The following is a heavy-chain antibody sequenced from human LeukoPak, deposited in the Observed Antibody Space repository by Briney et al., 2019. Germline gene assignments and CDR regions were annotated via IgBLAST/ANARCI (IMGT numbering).Heavy chain of an antibody. CDR3: ARGHSSGWYFHY. CDR2: IYSGGST. D-gene: IGHD6-19*01. CDR1: GFTVSSNY. Sequence: GGSLRLSCAASGFTVSSNYMSWVRQAPGKGLEWVSVIYSGGSTYYADSVKGRFTISRDNSKNTLSLQMNSLRPDDTAVYYCARGHSSGWYFHYWGQGTLVTVSS. V-gene: IGHV3-66*01. J-gene: IGHJ4*02.